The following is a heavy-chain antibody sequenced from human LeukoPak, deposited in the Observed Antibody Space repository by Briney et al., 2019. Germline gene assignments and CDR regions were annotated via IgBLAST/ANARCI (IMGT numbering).Heavy chain of an antibody. CDR3: AKDHYSNYDYFDY. Sequence: GGSLRLSCAASGFTFSNYAMSWVRQAPGKGLEWVSGISSSGGSTYSAGSVKGRFTISRDNAKSTLYVQMNSLRAEDTAVYYCAKDHYSNYDYFDYWGQGTLVTVSS. D-gene: IGHD4-11*01. CDR1: GFTFSNYA. V-gene: IGHV3-23*01. J-gene: IGHJ4*02. CDR2: ISSSGGST.